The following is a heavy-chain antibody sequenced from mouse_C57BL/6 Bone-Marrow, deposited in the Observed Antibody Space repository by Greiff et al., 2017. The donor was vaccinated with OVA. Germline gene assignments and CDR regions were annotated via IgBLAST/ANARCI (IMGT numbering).Heavy chain of an antibody. CDR2: IYPDSGGT. CDR3: SREGYYPCY. V-gene: IGHV1-82*01. Sequence: VQLQQSGPELVKPGASVKFSCKASGYAFSSSWMHWVKQRPGQGLEWIGRIYPDSGGTNYNEKFKGKATLTADKSSSTAYMQLSSLTSEDSAVYYCSREGYYPCYWGQGTTLTVSA. J-gene: IGHJ2*01. CDR1: GYAFSSSW. D-gene: IGHD2-3*01.